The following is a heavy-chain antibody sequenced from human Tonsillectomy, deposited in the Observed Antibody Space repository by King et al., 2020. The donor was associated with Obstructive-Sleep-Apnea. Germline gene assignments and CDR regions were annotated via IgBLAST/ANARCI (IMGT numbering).Heavy chain of an antibody. D-gene: IGHD4-11*01. V-gene: IGHV3-30-3*01. J-gene: IGHJ3*02. CDR2: ISYDGSKT. CDR3: ARGEYRWCLDYRDRNDAFDI. CDR1: GFTFTSYT. Sequence: VQLVESGGGVVQPGRSLRLSCVVSGFTFTSYTFHWVRQAPGKGLEWVAVISYDGSKTDYVDSVKGRLTTSRDNSKNTLYLQMNSLRPEDTAVYYCARGEYRWCLDYRDRNDAFDIWGQGTMVTVSS.